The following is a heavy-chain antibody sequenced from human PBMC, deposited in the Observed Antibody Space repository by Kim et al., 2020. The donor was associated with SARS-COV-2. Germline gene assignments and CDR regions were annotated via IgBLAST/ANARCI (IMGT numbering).Heavy chain of an antibody. CDR1: GGSFSGYY. V-gene: IGHV4-34*01. J-gene: IGHJ4*02. CDR2: INHSGST. D-gene: IGHD6-13*01. Sequence: SETLSLTCAVYGGSFSGYYWSWIRQPPGKGLEWIGEINHSGSTNYNPSLKSRVTISVDTSKNQFSLKLSSVTAADTAVYYCARYQRWGSSSWYFDYWGQGTLVTVSS. CDR3: ARYQRWGSSSWYFDY.